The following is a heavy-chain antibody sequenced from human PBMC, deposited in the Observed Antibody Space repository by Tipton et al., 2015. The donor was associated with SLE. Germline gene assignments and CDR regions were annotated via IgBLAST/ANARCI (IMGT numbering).Heavy chain of an antibody. CDR2: IYYSGST. CDR3: ARGRSYDSSGYYFYYYYYMDV. D-gene: IGHD3-22*01. CDR1: GDSISGHY. V-gene: IGHV4-59*11. J-gene: IGHJ6*03. Sequence: LRLSCTVSGDSISGHYRSWIRQPPGKGLEWIGYIYYSGSTNYNPSLKSRVTISVDTSKNQFSLKLSSVTAADTAVYYCARGRSYDSSGYYFYYYYYMDVWGKGTTVTVSS.